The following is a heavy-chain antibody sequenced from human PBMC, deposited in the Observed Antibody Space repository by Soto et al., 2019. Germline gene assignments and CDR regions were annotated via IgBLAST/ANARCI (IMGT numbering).Heavy chain of an antibody. V-gene: IGHV3-7*01. CDR3: ARDPSIVLVPAATYYYYYYGMDV. CDR1: GFSFSRYN. J-gene: IGHJ6*02. CDR2: IKQDGSEK. Sequence: LSCVASGFSFSRYNMSWVCQAPGKGLEWVANIKQDGSEKYYVDSVKGRFTISRDNAKNSLYLQMNSLRAEDTAVYYCARDPSIVLVPAATYYYYYYGMDVWGQGTTVTVSS. D-gene: IGHD2-2*01.